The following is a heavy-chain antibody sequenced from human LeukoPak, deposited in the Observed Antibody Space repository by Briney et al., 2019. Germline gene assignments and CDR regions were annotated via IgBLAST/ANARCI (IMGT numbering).Heavy chain of an antibody. J-gene: IGHJ1*01. D-gene: IGHD6-6*01. Sequence: SGGSLRLSCAASGFTFSSYAMSWVRQAPGRGLEWVSGISSSGSSTYYADSVKGRFTISRDNSKNTLYLQMNSLRAEDTAVYYCAKVGTYSSSPRYFQHWGQGTLVTVSS. V-gene: IGHV3-23*01. CDR2: ISSSGSST. CDR3: AKVGTYSSSPRYFQH. CDR1: GFTFSSYA.